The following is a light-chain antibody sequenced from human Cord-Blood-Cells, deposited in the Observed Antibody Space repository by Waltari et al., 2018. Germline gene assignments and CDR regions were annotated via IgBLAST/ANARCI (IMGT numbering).Light chain of an antibody. J-gene: IGKJ1*01. V-gene: IGKV3-11*01. CDR2: DAS. CDR3: QQRSNWPPWT. CDR1: QSVSSY. Sequence: EIALTQSLATLSLSPGERATLSCRASQSVSSYLAWYQQKPGQAPRLLIYDASNRATGIPARFSGSGSGSDFTLTISSLEPEDFAVYYCQQRSNWPPWTFGQGTKVEIK.